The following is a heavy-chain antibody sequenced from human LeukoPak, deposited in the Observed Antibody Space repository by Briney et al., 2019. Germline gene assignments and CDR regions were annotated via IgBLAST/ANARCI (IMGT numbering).Heavy chain of an antibody. D-gene: IGHD3-10*01. V-gene: IGHV1-18*04. Sequence: GASVKVSCKASGYTFTSCGISRVRQAPGQGLEWMGWISAYNGNTNYAQKLQGRVTMTTDTSTSTAYMELRSLRSDDTAVYYCAREGVQGTMVRGVIITANWFDPWGQGTLVTVSS. CDR1: GYTFTSCG. CDR2: ISAYNGNT. CDR3: AREGVQGTMVRGVIITANWFDP. J-gene: IGHJ5*02.